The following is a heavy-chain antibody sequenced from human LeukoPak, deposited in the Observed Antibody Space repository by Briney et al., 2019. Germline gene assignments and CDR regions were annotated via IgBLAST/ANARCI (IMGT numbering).Heavy chain of an antibody. D-gene: IGHD3-22*01. CDR2: IGGSGSGA. V-gene: IGHV3-21*01. CDR3: AREWQRYYYDSSGYTFDY. CDR1: GFAFNSYI. J-gene: IGHJ4*02. Sequence: GGSLRLSCAASGFAFNSYIMSWVRQAPGEGLEWVSSIGGSGSGAYYSDSVRGRFTISRDNAKNSLYLQMNSLRAEDTAVYYCAREWQRYYYDSSGYTFDYWGQGTLVTVSS.